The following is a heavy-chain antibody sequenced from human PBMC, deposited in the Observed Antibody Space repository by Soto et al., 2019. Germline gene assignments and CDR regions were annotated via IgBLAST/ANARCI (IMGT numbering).Heavy chain of an antibody. V-gene: IGHV1-18*01. J-gene: IGHJ4*02. CDR3: ERVQDYYDSSGYYYY. CDR2: ISAYNGNT. CDR1: GYTFTSYG. Sequence: GASVKVSCKASGYTFTSYGISWVRQAPGQGLEWMGWISAYNGNTNYAQKLQGRVTMTTDTSTSTAYMELRRLRSDDTAVYYCERVQDYYDSSGYYYYWGQGTLVTVSS. D-gene: IGHD3-22*01.